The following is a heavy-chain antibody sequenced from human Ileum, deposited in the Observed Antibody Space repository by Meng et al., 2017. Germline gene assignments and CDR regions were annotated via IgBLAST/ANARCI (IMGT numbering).Heavy chain of an antibody. J-gene: IGHJ6*02. CDR2: INPNSGGT. CDR3: ATMTRSTLVAYYYGMDV. D-gene: IGHD2-2*01. V-gene: IGHV1-2*06. CDR1: GGTFSSYA. Sequence: ASVKVSCKASGGTFSSYAISWVRQAPGQGLEWVGRINPNSGGTDYAQKFQGRVTMTRDTSMSTAYMDLSRLTSVDAAVYYCATMTRSTLVAYYYGMDVWGQGTTVTVSS.